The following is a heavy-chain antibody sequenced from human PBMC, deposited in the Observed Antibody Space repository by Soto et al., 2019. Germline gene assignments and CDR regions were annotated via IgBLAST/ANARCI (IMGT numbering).Heavy chain of an antibody. Sequence: ASVKVSCKASGYTITSYGISWVRQAPGQGLEWMGWISAYNGNTNYAQKLQGRVTMTTDTFTSTAYMELRSLRFDDTAVYYCARDRYSGQQDAFDIWGQGTMVTVSS. D-gene: IGHD6-19*01. CDR2: ISAYNGNT. CDR3: ARDRYSGQQDAFDI. CDR1: GYTITSYG. J-gene: IGHJ3*02. V-gene: IGHV1-18*01.